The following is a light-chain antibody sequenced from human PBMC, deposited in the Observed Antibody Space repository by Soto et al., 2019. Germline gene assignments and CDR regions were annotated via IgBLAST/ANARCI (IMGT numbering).Light chain of an antibody. CDR2: GAS. CDR1: QSVSRNS. J-gene: IGKJ1*01. V-gene: IGKV3-20*01. CDR3: QQYGSSPPT. Sequence: EIVLTQSPGTLSLSPWEIATLSCRASQSVSRNSLAWYQQRPGQAPRLLIFGASSRATAIPDRVSGSGSGTDFTLTISRLEPEDFAVYYCQQYGSSPPTFGQGTKVDIK.